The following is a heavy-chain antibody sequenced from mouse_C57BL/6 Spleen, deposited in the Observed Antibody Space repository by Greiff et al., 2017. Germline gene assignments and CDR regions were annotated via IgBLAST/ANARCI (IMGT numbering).Heavy chain of an antibody. CDR1: GYTFTDYE. CDR3: TRYDW. D-gene: IGHD2-12*01. Sequence: VQLVESGAELVRPGASVTLSCKASGYTFTDYEMHWVKQTPVHGLEWIGAIDPETGGTAYNQKFKGKAILTADKSSSTAYMELRSLTSEDSAVYYCTRYDWWGQGTTLTVSS. CDR2: IDPETGGT. J-gene: IGHJ2*01. V-gene: IGHV1-15*01.